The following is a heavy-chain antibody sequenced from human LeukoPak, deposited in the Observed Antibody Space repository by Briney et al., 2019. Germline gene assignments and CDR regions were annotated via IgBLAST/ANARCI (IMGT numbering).Heavy chain of an antibody. CDR1: GGSISSTSYY. D-gene: IGHD3-16*01. V-gene: IGHV4-39*07. CDR3: ARYMITFGGVMPRGAFDI. CDR2: IDYTGST. J-gene: IGHJ3*02. Sequence: RPSETLSLTCTVSGGSISSTSYYWGWIRQPPGKGLEWIGSIDYTGSTYYNPSLKSRVTISVDTSKKQFSLRLSSVTAADTAVYYCARYMITFGGVMPRGAFDIWGQGTMVTVSS.